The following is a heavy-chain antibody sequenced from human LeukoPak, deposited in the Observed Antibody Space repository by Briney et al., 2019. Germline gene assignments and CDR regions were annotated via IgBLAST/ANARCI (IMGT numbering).Heavy chain of an antibody. CDR1: GGSISSYY. Sequence: SETLSLTCTVSGGSISSYYWSWIRQPPGKGLEWIGNIYDRGSTKYNPSLKSRVTISVDTSKNQFSLRLSSVTAADTAVYYCARGRTFDNWGQGTLVTVSS. CDR2: IYDRGST. V-gene: IGHV4-59*01. CDR3: ARGRTFDN. J-gene: IGHJ4*02.